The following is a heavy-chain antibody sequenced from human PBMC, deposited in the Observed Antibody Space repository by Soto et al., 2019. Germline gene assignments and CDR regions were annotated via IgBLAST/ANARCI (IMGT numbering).Heavy chain of an antibody. Sequence: PSETLSLTCTVSGGSISSGGYYWSWIRQHPGKGLEWIGYTYYSGSTYYNPSLKSRVTISVDTSKNQFSLKLSSVTAADTAVYYCASALPITMVRGVIGPWFDPWGQGTLVTVS. V-gene: IGHV4-31*03. CDR2: TYYSGST. J-gene: IGHJ5*02. D-gene: IGHD3-10*01. CDR3: ASALPITMVRGVIGPWFDP. CDR1: GGSISSGGYY.